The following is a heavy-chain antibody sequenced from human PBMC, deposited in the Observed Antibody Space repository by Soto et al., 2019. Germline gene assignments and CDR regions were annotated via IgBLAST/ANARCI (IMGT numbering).Heavy chain of an antibody. CDR3: ARECGLLPYYVMNV. Sequence: QVQLQESAPGLVKPSETLSLTCIVSGDSVTIGSYYWTWLRQPPGKGLEWIGYISYTGRTKYNPSLQSRVTISVDTSKNDFSLNLSSVTAADTAVYFCARECGLLPYYVMNVWGHGTAVTVSS. V-gene: IGHV4-61*03. D-gene: IGHD2-21*01. J-gene: IGHJ6*02. CDR2: ISYTGRT. CDR1: GDSVTIGSYY.